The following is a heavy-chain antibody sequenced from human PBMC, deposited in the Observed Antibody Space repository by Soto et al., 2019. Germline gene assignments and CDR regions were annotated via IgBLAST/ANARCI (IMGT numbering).Heavy chain of an antibody. J-gene: IGHJ4*02. V-gene: IGHV5-10-1*01. CDR1: GYSFTSYW. CDR2: IDPSDSYT. Sequence: GESLKISCKGSGYSFTSYWISWVRQMPGKGLEWMGRIDPSDSYTNYSPSFQGYVTISADKSISTAYLQWSSLKASDTAMYYCARRTVIEYSSSGYFDYWGQGTLVTVSS. D-gene: IGHD6-6*01. CDR3: ARRTVIEYSSSGYFDY.